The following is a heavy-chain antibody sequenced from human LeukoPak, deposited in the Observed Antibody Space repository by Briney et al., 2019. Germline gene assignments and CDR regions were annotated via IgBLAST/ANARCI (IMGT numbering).Heavy chain of an antibody. CDR3: AREPSLTSAWDY. V-gene: IGHV4-39*07. CDR2: IYYSGST. CDR1: GGSISSSRYY. Sequence: NASETLSLTCTVSGGSISSSRYYWGWIRQPPGKAPEWIGSIYYSGSTYYNPSLKSRVTISVDTSKNQFSLKLSSVTAADTAVYYCAREPSLTSAWDYWGQGTLVTVSS. J-gene: IGHJ4*02. D-gene: IGHD4/OR15-4a*01.